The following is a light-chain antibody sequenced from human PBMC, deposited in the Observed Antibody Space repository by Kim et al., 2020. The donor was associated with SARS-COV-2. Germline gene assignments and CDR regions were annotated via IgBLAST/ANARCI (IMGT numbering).Light chain of an antibody. CDR1: RLRSYY. CDR3: NSRDSNDNVV. V-gene: IGLV3-19*01. CDR2: GKN. Sequence: VALGQTVRITCQGDRLRSYYATVYQQKPGQAPILVIYGKNNRPSGIPDRFSGSSSGNTASLTITGTQAGDEADYYCNSRDSNDNVVFGGGTQLTVL. J-gene: IGLJ2*01.